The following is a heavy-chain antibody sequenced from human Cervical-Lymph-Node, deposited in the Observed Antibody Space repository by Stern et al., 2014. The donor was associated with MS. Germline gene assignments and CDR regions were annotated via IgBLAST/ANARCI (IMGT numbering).Heavy chain of an antibody. J-gene: IGHJ5*02. D-gene: IGHD2/OR15-2a*01. CDR3: ARGNKSFYP. CDR2: ISNDGSNE. CDR1: GFTFSSYG. V-gene: IGHV3-33*01. Sequence: VQLVESGGGVVQPGRSLRLSCAASGFTFSSYGIHWVRQAPGKGLEWVAVISNDGSNEFYADSVKGRFTISRDNSEKTSYLQMNNLGGEDTAVYYCARGNKSFYPWGQGTLVIVSS.